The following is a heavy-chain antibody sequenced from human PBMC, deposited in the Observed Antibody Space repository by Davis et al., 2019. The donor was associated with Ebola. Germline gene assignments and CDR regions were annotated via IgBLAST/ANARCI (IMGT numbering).Heavy chain of an antibody. CDR3: ARGPWGHIVVVTDAFDI. J-gene: IGHJ3*02. V-gene: IGHV3-30*04. D-gene: IGHD2-21*02. CDR1: GFTFSSYA. Sequence: PGGSLRLSCAASGFTFSSYAMHWVRQAPGKGLEWVAVISYDGSNKYYADSVKGRFTISRDNSKNTLYLQMNSLRAEDTAVYYCARGPWGHIVVVTDAFDIWGQGTMVTVSS. CDR2: ISYDGSNK.